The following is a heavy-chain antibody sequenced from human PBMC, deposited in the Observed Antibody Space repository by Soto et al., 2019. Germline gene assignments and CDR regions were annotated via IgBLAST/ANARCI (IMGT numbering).Heavy chain of an antibody. D-gene: IGHD3-22*01. V-gene: IGHV1-46*03. CDR1: GYTFTSQY. CDR2: INPSGGST. J-gene: IGHJ4*02. CDR3: TRGGTSDYYDSSGYDPSPDY. Sequence: ASVKVSCKASGYTFTSQYIHWVRQAPGQGLELMGIINPSGGSTTYAQKFQGRVTMTRDTSTSTVYMELSSLRSEDTAVYYCTRGGTSDYYDSSGYDPSPDYWGQGTLVTVYS.